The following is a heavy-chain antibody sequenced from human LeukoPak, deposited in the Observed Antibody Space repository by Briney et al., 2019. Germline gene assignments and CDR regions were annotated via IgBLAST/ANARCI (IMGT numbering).Heavy chain of an antibody. V-gene: IGHV3-30-3*01. D-gene: IGHD2-15*01. Sequence: GGSLRLSCAASGFTFSSYAMHWVRQAPGKGLEWVAVISYDGSNKYYADSVKGRFTISRDNSKNTLYLQMNSLRAEDTAVYYCASRVVAATRSPGDAFDIWGQGTMVTASS. J-gene: IGHJ3*02. CDR2: ISYDGSNK. CDR1: GFTFSSYA. CDR3: ASRVVAATRSPGDAFDI.